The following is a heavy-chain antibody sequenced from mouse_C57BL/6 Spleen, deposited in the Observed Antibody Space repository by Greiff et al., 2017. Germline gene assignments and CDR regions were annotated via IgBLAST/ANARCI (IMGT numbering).Heavy chain of an antibody. J-gene: IGHJ3*01. V-gene: IGHV1-81*01. CDR2: IYPRSGNT. Sequence: VQLQESGAELARPGASVKLSCKASGYTFTSYGISWVKQRTGQGLEWIGEIYPRSGNTYYNEKFKGKATLTADKSSSTAYMELRSLTSEDSAVYFCARFWGYDYDEAYWGQGTLVTVSA. D-gene: IGHD2-4*01. CDR3: ARFWGYDYDEAY. CDR1: GYTFTSYG.